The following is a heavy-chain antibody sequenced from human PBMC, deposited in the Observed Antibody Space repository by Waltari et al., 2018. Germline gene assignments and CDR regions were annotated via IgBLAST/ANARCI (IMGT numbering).Heavy chain of an antibody. CDR2: IYKYGNT. Sequence: QVQLQESGTGLVKPSQTLSLICRVSGDSIPCGSYHWSWIREPAGEGLEFIGRIYKYGNTIYNPSLKGRVTISMDTSKNQFSLRLESVTATDTAVYYCTRDAAGGIDFWGQGTLVTVSS. J-gene: IGHJ4*02. D-gene: IGHD6-25*01. CDR3: TRDAAGGIDF. V-gene: IGHV4-61*02. CDR1: GDSIPCGSYH.